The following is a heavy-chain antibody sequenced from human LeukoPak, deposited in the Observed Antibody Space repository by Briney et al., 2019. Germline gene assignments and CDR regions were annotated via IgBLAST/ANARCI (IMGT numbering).Heavy chain of an antibody. CDR2: IYRGGST. CDR1: GFTFSSYG. D-gene: IGHD3-9*01. CDR3: ARTTKEFDILTGYYFDY. V-gene: IGHV3-53*01. Sequence: PGGSLRLSCAASGFTFSSYGMSWVRQAPGKGLEWVSVIYRGGSTYYADSVKGRFTISRDNSKNTLSLQMNSLRAVDTAVYYCARTTKEFDILTGYYFDYWGQGTLVTVSS. J-gene: IGHJ4*02.